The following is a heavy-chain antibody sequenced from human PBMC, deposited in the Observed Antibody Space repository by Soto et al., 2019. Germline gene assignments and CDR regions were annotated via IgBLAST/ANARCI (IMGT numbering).Heavy chain of an antibody. D-gene: IGHD3-10*01. CDR1: GGSFSGYY. V-gene: IGHV4-34*01. CDR2: INHSGST. J-gene: IGHJ6*02. Sequence: PSETLSLTCAVYGGSFSGYYWSWIRQPPGKGLEWIGEINHSGSTNYSPSLKSRVTISVDTSKNQFSLKLNSVTAADTAVYYCARGYYFGSGSDPTAYYYGMDVWGQGTTVT. CDR3: ARGYYFGSGSDPTAYYYGMDV.